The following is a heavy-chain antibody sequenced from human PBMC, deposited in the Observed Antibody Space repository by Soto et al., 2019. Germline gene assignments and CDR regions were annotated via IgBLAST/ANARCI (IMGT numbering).Heavy chain of an antibody. J-gene: IGHJ5*02. D-gene: IGHD3-22*01. CDR1: GYTFTNYA. CDR3: ARTYYYDSSGYSNWFDP. CDR2: INAGNGNT. Sequence: ASVKVSCKASGYTFTNYAMHWVRQAPGQRLEWMGWINAGNGNTKYSQKFQGRVTITRDTSASTAYMELSSLRSEDTAVYYCARTYYYDSSGYSNWFDPWGQGTLVTVSS. V-gene: IGHV1-3*01.